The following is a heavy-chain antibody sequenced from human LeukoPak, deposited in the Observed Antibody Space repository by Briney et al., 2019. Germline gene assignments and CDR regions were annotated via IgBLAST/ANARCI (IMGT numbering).Heavy chain of an antibody. Sequence: SGGSLRLSCAASGFTFSNYAMSWVRQAPGKGLEWVSAISGSGDNTYYADSVKGRFTISRDNSKNTLYLQMNSLRAEDTAVYYCAKESPCDSSGYNWFDPWGQGTLVTVSS. D-gene: IGHD3-22*01. V-gene: IGHV3-23*01. CDR1: GFTFSNYA. CDR2: ISGSGDNT. J-gene: IGHJ5*02. CDR3: AKESPCDSSGYNWFDP.